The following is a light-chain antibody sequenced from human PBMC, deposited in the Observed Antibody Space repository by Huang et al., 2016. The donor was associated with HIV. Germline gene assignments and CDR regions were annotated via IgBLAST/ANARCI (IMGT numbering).Light chain of an antibody. J-gene: IGKJ2*01. CDR3: QQRSSWPYT. V-gene: IGKV3-11*01. CDR2: DAS. Sequence: EIVLTQSPATLSLSPGERATLSCRASQSIDSYLAWYQQKPGQAPRLRIYDASNRATGIPAGFSGSGSGTDFTLTISSLETEDFAVYYCQQRSSWPYTFGQGTKVEIK. CDR1: QSIDSY.